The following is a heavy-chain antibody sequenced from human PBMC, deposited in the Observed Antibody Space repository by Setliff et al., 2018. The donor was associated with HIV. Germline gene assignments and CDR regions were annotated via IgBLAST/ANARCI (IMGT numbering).Heavy chain of an antibody. Sequence: SVKVSCQVSGGSFSSYAITWVRQAPGQGLEWLGGITPIFGIVTYAQRFQDRVTITTDESTSAAYMELSSLRSEDTAVYYCASPPRGYSFHYGLDVWGQGTTVTVSS. J-gene: IGHJ6*02. CDR3: ASPPRGYSFHYGLDV. CDR1: GGSFSSYA. D-gene: IGHD6-25*01. CDR2: ITPIFGIV. V-gene: IGHV1-69*05.